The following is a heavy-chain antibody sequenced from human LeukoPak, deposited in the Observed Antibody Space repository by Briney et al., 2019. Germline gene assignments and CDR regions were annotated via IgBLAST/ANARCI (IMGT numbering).Heavy chain of an antibody. CDR1: GFTFSDYY. J-gene: IGHJ4*02. CDR2: VSSGSSTI. Sequence: GGSLRLSCAASGFTFSDYYMSWIRQAPGKGLEWVSYVSSGSSTIYYADSVKGRFTVSRDNGKRSLYLHMNSLRAEDTAMYYCARDAGAGWELLGRNDYWGQGTLVTVSS. D-gene: IGHD1-26*01. V-gene: IGHV3-11*04. CDR3: ARDAGAGWELLGRNDY.